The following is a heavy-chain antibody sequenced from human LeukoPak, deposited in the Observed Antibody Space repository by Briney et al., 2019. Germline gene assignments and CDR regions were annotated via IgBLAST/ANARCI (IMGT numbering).Heavy chain of an antibody. CDR2: IYYSGST. CDR3: ATLRDYGWLFDY. CDR1: GGSISSYY. J-gene: IGHJ4*02. V-gene: IGHV4-59*01. D-gene: IGHD4-17*01. Sequence: PSETLSLTYTVSGGSISSYYWSWIRQPPGKGLEWIGYIYYSGSTNYNPSLKSRVTISVDTSKNQFSLKLSSVTAADTAVYYCATLRDYGWLFDYWGQGTLVTVSS.